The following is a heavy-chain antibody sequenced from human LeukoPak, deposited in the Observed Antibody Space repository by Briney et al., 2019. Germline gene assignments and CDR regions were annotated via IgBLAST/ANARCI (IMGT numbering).Heavy chain of an antibody. J-gene: IGHJ5*02. CDR2: INHSGST. Sequence: SETLSLTCAVYGGSFSGYYWSWIRQPPGKGLEWIGEINHSGSTNYNPSLKSRVTISVDASKNQFSLKLSSVTAADTAVYYCARGGAYYDFWSGYYTDWFDPWGQGTLVTVSS. CDR3: ARGGAYYDFWSGYYTDWFDP. D-gene: IGHD3-3*01. CDR1: GGSFSGYY. V-gene: IGHV4-34*01.